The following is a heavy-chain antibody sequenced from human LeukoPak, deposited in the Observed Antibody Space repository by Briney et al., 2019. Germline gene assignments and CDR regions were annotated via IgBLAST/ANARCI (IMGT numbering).Heavy chain of an antibody. Sequence: QPGGSLRLSCAASGFTFSSYAMNWVRQAPGKGLEWVSYISGGGTTIFYADSVEGRFTISRDNAKNSLYLHMNSLSAEDTAVYFCATETENSNYDAFDIWGQGTLVTVSS. CDR3: ATETENSNYDAFDI. V-gene: IGHV3-48*03. CDR1: GFTFSSYA. CDR2: ISGGGTTI. D-gene: IGHD4-11*01. J-gene: IGHJ3*02.